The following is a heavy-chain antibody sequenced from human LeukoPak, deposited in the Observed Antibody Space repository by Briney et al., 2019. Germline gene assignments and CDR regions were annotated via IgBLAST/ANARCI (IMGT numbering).Heavy chain of an antibody. Sequence: GESLKISCKGSGFTITTYWIGWVRQMPGKGLEWMGIIHPGDSDTRYSPSFRGQVTISADKSTSTAYLQWSSLKASDTAMYYCARDKHYYDSSGYYWDYWGQGTLVTVSS. CDR1: GFTITTYW. CDR3: ARDKHYYDSSGYYWDY. D-gene: IGHD3-22*01. V-gene: IGHV5-51*01. J-gene: IGHJ4*02. CDR2: IHPGDSDT.